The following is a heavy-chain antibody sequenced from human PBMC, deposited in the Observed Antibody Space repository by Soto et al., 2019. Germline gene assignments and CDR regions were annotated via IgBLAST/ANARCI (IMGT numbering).Heavy chain of an antibody. Sequence: PGGSLRLSCAASGFTFSSYGMHWVRQAPGKGLEWVAVIWYDGSNKYYADSVKGRFTISRDNSKNTLYLQMNSLRAEDTAVYYCARVQSGWLPTVGVFDYWGQGTLVTVSS. J-gene: IGHJ4*02. V-gene: IGHV3-33*01. CDR3: ARVQSGWLPTVGVFDY. CDR2: IWYDGSNK. CDR1: GFTFSSYG. D-gene: IGHD5-12*01.